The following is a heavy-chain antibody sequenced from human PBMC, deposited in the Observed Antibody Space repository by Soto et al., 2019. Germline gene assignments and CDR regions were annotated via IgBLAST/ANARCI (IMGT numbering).Heavy chain of an antibody. Sequence: QVQLVQSGAEVKKPGSSVKVSCKASGGPFSSYTISWVRQAPGQGLEWMGRIIPILGIANYAQKFQGRVTITADKATSTAYMELSSMRSEDTAVYYCATRYCSSASCHAGSYYYYYRDVWVKGTTVTVSS. J-gene: IGHJ6*03. CDR2: IIPILGIA. D-gene: IGHD2-2*01. V-gene: IGHV1-69*02. CDR3: ATRYCSSASCHAGSYYYYYRDV. CDR1: GGPFSSYT.